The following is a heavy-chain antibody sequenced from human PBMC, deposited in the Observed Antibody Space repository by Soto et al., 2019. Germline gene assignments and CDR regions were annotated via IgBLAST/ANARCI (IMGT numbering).Heavy chain of an antibody. V-gene: IGHV3-74*01. Sequence: PGGSLRLSCAASGFIFSNYWMLWVRQVPGKGLVWVARVKSDGSSTSYADSVKGRFTISRDNAKNTVYLEMNDLRADDTAVYYCTREKFDPWGQGILVTVSS. CDR3: TREKFDP. CDR2: VKSDGSST. CDR1: GFIFSNYW. J-gene: IGHJ5*02.